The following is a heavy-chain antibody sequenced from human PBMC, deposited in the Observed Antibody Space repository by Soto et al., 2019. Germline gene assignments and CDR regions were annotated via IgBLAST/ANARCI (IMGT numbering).Heavy chain of an antibody. CDR1: GGSFSGYY. Sequence: TSETLSLTCAVYGGSFSGYYWSWIRQPPGKGLEWIGEINHSGSTNYNPSLKSRVTISVDTSKNQFSLKLSSVTAADTAVYYCARGPIPYYWGQGTLVTVSS. J-gene: IGHJ4*02. CDR2: INHSGST. V-gene: IGHV4-34*01. CDR3: ARGPIPYY.